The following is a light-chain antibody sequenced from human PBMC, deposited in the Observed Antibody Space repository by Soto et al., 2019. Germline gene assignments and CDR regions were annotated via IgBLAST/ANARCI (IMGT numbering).Light chain of an antibody. J-gene: IGKJ1*01. CDR2: SAS. Sequence: DVQMTQSPSSLSASVGDRVSITCRASQGITNHLAWYQQQPGKVPRLLISSASTLQIGVPSRFSGSGSGTDFTITISSLQPEDAATYYCQRYDSAPWTFGQGTKVEIK. V-gene: IGKV1-27*01. CDR1: QGITNH. CDR3: QRYDSAPWT.